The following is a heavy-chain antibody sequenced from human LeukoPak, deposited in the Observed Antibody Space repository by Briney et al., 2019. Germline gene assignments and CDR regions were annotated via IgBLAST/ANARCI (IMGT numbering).Heavy chain of an antibody. CDR1: GFTFSSYW. J-gene: IGHJ4*02. CDR3: ARLLGYCSGGSCYSIRFDY. D-gene: IGHD2-15*01. Sequence: GGSLRLSCAASGFTFSSYWVSWVRQAPGKGLEWVANIKQDGSEKYYVDSVKGRFTISRDNAKNSLYLQMNSLRAEDTAVYYCARLLGYCSGGSCYSIRFDYWGQGTLVTVSS. V-gene: IGHV3-7*01. CDR2: IKQDGSEK.